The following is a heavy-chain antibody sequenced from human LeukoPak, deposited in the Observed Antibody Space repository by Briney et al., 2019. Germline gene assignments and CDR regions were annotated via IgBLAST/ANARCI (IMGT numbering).Heavy chain of an antibody. D-gene: IGHD1-20*01. CDR3: AICGITGTCFDY. CDR2: INPSGGST. CDR1: GYTFTSYY. Sequence: ASVKVSCKASGYTFTSYYMHWVRQAPGQGLDWMGIINPSGGSTSYAQKFQGRVTMTRDMSTSTVYMELSSLRSEDTAVYYCAICGITGTCFDYWGQGTLVTVSS. J-gene: IGHJ4*02. V-gene: IGHV1-46*01.